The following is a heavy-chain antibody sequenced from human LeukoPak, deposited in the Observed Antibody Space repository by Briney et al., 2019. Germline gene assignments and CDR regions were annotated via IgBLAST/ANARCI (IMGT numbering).Heavy chain of an antibody. CDR2: ISYDGSNK. J-gene: IGHJ4*02. Sequence: GGSLRLSCAASGFTFSSYGMHWVRQAPGKGLEWVAVISYDGSNKYYADSVKGRFTISRDNSKNTLYLRMNSLRAEDTAVYYSAKSIAAAGYFDYWGQGTLVTVSS. CDR3: AKSIAAAGYFDY. D-gene: IGHD6-13*01. V-gene: IGHV3-30*18. CDR1: GFTFSSYG.